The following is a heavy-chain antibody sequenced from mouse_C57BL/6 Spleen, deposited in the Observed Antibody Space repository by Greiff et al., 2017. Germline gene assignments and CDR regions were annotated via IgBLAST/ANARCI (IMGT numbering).Heavy chain of an antibody. CDR2: IYPSDSET. V-gene: IGHV1-61*01. Sequence: VQLQQPGAELVRPGSSVKLSCKASGYTFPSYWMDWVKQRPGQGLEWIGNIYPSDSETHYNQKFKDKATLTVDKSSSTAYMQLSSLTSEDSAGYYGAREVYSNSFMDYWGQGTSGTVAS. CDR3: AREVYSNSFMDY. J-gene: IGHJ4*01. D-gene: IGHD2-5*01. CDR1: GYTFPSYW.